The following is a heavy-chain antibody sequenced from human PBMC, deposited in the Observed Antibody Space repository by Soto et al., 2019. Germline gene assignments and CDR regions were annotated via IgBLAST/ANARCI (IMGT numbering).Heavy chain of an antibody. CDR3: ARGKNLAMAGDF. J-gene: IGHJ4*02. CDR2: IIPMLGTV. V-gene: IGHV1-69*12. CDR1: GGTFSSYT. D-gene: IGHD6-19*01. Sequence: QVQLVQSGAEVKKPGSSVKVSCKASGGTFSSYTWVRQAPGQGLEWMGGIIPMLGTVGYAQRFQGRVTITADASASTAYMELSRLTSEDTAVYYCARGKNLAMAGDFWGQGTLVTVSS.